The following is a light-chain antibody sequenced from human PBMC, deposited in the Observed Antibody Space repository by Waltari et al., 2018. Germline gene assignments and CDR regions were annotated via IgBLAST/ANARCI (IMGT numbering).Light chain of an antibody. CDR2: DVS. J-gene: IGLJ2*01. CDR3: SSHTSNSVVV. Sequence: QSALTQPASVSGSPGQSITISCTGTSSDVGGYNYVSWYQQHPGQAPKVMIYDVSNRPSGVSNRFSGSKSGNTASLTISGLQAEDEAEYYCSSHTSNSVVVFGGGTKPTVL. V-gene: IGLV2-14*03. CDR1: SSDVGGYNY.